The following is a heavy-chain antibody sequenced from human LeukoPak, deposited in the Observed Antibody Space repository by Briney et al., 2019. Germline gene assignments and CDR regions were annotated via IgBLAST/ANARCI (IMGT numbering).Heavy chain of an antibody. CDR1: GGSISSSSYY. CDR2: IYYSGST. Sequence: SETLSLTCTVSGGSISSSSYYWGWIRQPPGKGLEWIGSIYYSGSTYYNPSLKSRVTISVDTSKNQFSLKLSSVTAADTAVYYCASPIVDYYYGMDVWGQGTTVTVSS. J-gene: IGHJ6*02. V-gene: IGHV4-39*01. CDR3: ASPIVDYYYGMDV. D-gene: IGHD1-26*01.